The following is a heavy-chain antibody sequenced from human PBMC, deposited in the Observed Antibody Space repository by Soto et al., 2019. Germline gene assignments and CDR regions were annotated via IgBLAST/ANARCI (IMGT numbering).Heavy chain of an antibody. D-gene: IGHD6-13*01. CDR1: GGTFSSYA. Sequence: QVQLVQSGAEVKKPGSSVKVSCKASGGTFSSYAISWVRQAPGQGLEWMGWISAYNGNTNYAQKLQGRVTMTTDTSTSTAYMELRSLRSDDTAVYYCARWGLAAGTYSFDYWGQGTLVTVSS. J-gene: IGHJ4*02. V-gene: IGHV1-18*01. CDR3: ARWGLAAGTYSFDY. CDR2: ISAYNGNT.